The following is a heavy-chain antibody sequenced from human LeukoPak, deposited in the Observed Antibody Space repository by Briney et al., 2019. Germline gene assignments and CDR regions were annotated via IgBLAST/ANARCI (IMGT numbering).Heavy chain of an antibody. CDR1: GFTFSSYG. CDR3: AKRYCSSTSCHTDY. V-gene: IGHV3-30*18. CDR2: ISYDGSNK. D-gene: IGHD2-2*01. Sequence: PGGSLGLSCAASGFTFSSYGMHWVRQAPGKGLEWVAVISYDGSNKYYADSVKGRFTISRDNSKNTLYLQMNSLRAEDTAVYYCAKRYCSSTSCHTDYWGQGTLVTVSS. J-gene: IGHJ4*02.